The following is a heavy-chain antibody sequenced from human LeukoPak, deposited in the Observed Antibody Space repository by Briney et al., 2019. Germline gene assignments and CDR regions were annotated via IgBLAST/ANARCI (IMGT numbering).Heavy chain of an antibody. J-gene: IGHJ6*03. CDR2: ISPSGGIT. CDR1: GFTFSSHG. V-gene: IGHV3-23*01. Sequence: PGGSLRLSCAASGFTFSSHGMNWVRQAPGKGLEWVSGISPSGGITYYTDSVRGRFTISRDNSKNTVSLQMNSLRGEDTAVYYCARGVTGIYYYYYMDVWGKGTTVTVSS. CDR3: ARGVTGIYYYYYMDV. D-gene: IGHD3-10*01.